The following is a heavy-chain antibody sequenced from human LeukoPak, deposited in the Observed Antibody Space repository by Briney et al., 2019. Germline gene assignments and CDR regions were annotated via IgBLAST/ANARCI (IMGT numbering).Heavy chain of an antibody. CDR1: GGSISSHY. CDR3: ARGYTSSWLLYYYYYMDV. V-gene: IGHV4-59*11. D-gene: IGHD3-9*01. J-gene: IGHJ6*03. CDR2: IYYSGST. Sequence: SETLSLTRTVSGGSISSHYWSWIRQPPGKGLEWIGYIYYSGSTNYNPSLKSRVTISVDTSKNQFSLKLSSVTAADTAVYYCARGYTSSWLLYYYYYMDVWGKGTTVTVSS.